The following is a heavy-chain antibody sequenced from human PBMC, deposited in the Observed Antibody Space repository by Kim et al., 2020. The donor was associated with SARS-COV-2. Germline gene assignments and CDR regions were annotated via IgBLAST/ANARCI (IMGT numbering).Heavy chain of an antibody. CDR1: GGSFSSYY. CDR2: IYYSGST. J-gene: IGHJ3*02. D-gene: IGHD2-15*01. Sequence: SETLSLTCTVSGGSFSSYYWSWIRQPPGKGLEWIGYIYYSGSTNYNPSLKSRVTISVDTSKNQFSLKLSSVTAADTAVYYCARLSLWGYCSGGSCQGAFDIWGQGAMVTVSS. V-gene: IGHV4-59*08. CDR3: ARLSLWGYCSGGSCQGAFDI.